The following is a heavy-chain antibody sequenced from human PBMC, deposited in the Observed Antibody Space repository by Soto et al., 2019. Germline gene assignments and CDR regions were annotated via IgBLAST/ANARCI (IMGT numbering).Heavy chain of an antibody. J-gene: IGHJ6*02. V-gene: IGHV4-39*01. CDR3: ARHGVPKDYYYYGMDV. Sequence: PSETLSLTCTVSGGSISSSSYYWGWIRQPPGKGLEWIGSIYYSGSTYYNPSLKSRVTISVDTSKNQFSLKLSSVTAADTAVYYCARHGVPKDYYYYGMDVWGQGTTVTVSS. D-gene: IGHD3-16*01. CDR2: IYYSGST. CDR1: GGSISSSSYY.